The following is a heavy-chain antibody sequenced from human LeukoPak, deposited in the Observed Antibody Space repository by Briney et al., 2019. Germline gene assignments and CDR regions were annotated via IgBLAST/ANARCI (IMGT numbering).Heavy chain of an antibody. CDR2: ISAYNGNT. J-gene: IGHJ4*02. CDR1: GYTFTSYG. Sequence: ASVKVSCKASGYTFTSYGISWVRQAPGQGLEWMGWISAYNGNTNYAQKLQGRVTMTTDTSTSTAYMELRSLRSDDTAVYYCARGRGTYCSSTSCYRGNDYWGQGTLVTVSS. D-gene: IGHD2-2*01. CDR3: ARGRGTYCSSTSCYRGNDY. V-gene: IGHV1-18*01.